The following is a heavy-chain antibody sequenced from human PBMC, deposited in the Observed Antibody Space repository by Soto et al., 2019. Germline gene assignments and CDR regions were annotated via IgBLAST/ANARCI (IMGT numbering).Heavy chain of an antibody. CDR2: IYFSGTT. J-gene: IGHJ5*02. D-gene: IGHD3-22*01. Sequence: PSETLSLTCTVSGGSISSGVYYWSWIRRHPGKGLEWIGTIYFSGTTYYNPPLKSRVTISVDTSKSQFSVNLSSVTAADTAVYYCARRDRSGFSYWLDTWGQGTLVTVSS. CDR1: GGSISSGVYY. CDR3: ARRDRSGFSYWLDT. V-gene: IGHV4-31*03.